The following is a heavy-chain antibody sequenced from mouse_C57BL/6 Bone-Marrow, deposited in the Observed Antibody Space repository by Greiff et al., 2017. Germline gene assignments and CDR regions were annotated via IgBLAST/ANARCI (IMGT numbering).Heavy chain of an antibody. CDR3: ARGIPYYYGSSRYAMDY. J-gene: IGHJ4*01. D-gene: IGHD1-1*01. Sequence: VQLQQSGAELVMPGASVKLSCKASGYTFTSYWMHWVKQRPGQGLEWIGEIDPSDSYTNYNQKFKGKSTLTVDKSSSTAYRQLSSLTSEDSAVYYCARGIPYYYGSSRYAMDYWGQGTSVTVSS. CDR2: IDPSDSYT. CDR1: GYTFTSYW. V-gene: IGHV1-69*01.